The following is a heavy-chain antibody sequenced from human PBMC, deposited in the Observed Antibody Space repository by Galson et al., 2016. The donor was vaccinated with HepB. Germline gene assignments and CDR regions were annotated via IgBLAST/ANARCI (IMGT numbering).Heavy chain of an antibody. Sequence: SETLSLTCTVSGGSISSGTYYWGWIRQPPGKGLEWIGTIYFGGRTYYNPSLMSRLTISVDTSKNQFSLRLSSVTAADTAVYYCARHGRTAAVEFDYWGQGTLVTVSS. V-gene: IGHV4-39*01. CDR2: IYFGGRT. J-gene: IGHJ4*02. CDR3: ARHGRTAAVEFDY. CDR1: GGSISSGTYY. D-gene: IGHD6-13*01.